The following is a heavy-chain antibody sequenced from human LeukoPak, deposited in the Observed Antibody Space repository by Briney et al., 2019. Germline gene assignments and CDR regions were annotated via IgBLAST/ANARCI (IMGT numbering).Heavy chain of an antibody. J-gene: IGHJ4*02. V-gene: IGHV1-18*01. CDR2: ISAYNGNT. CDR3: ARTPRRLDYFDY. CDR1: GYTFTSYG. Sequence: SVKVSCKASGYTFTSYGISWVRQAPGQGLEWMGWISAYNGNTNYAQKLQGRVTMTTDTSTSTAYMELRSLSSDDTAVYYCARTPRRLDYFDYWGQGTLVTVSS. D-gene: IGHD2-15*01.